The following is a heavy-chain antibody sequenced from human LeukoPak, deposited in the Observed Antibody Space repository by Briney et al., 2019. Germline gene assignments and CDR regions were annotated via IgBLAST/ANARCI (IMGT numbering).Heavy chain of an antibody. D-gene: IGHD3-3*01. Sequence: GGSLRLSCAASGFTFSSNAMSWVRQAPGKGLEWVSAISGSGGSTCYADSVKGRFTISRDNSKNTLYLQMNSLRAEDTAVYYRARDDFWSGYVYYMDVWGKGTTVTVSS. CDR1: GFTFSSNA. V-gene: IGHV3-23*01. CDR2: ISGSGGST. CDR3: ARDDFWSGYVYYMDV. J-gene: IGHJ6*03.